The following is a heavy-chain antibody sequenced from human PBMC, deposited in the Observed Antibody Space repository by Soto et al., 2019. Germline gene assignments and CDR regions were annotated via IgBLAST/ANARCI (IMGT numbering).Heavy chain of an antibody. CDR2: IIPMFGTP. D-gene: IGHD1-1*01. Sequence: SVKVSCKASGGTSSNYVISWVRQAPGQGLEWMGGIIPMFGTPIYAQKFQGRVSITADASTSTAYLELSSLRSDDTAVYYCARGSNDIDYWGQGTLVTVSS. V-gene: IGHV1-69*13. J-gene: IGHJ4*02. CDR3: ARGSNDIDY. CDR1: GGTSSNYV.